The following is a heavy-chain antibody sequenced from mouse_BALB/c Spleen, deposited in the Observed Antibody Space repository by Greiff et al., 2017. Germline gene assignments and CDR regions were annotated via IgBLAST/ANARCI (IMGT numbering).Heavy chain of an antibody. Sequence: EVKLVESGGDLVKPGGSLKLSCAASGFTFSSYGMSWVRQTPDKRLEWVATISSGGSYTYYLDSVKGRFTISRDNAKNTLYLQMSSLKSEDTAMYYCARHEGGFAYWGQGTLVTVSA. CDR2: ISSGGSYT. CDR1: GFTFSSYG. CDR3: ARHEGGFAY. V-gene: IGHV5-6*01. J-gene: IGHJ3*01.